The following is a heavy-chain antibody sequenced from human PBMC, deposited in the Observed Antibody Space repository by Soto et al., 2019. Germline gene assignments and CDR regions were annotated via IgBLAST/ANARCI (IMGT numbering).Heavy chain of an antibody. D-gene: IGHD6-13*01. V-gene: IGHV4-4*02. Sequence: QVQLQESGPGLVKPSGTLSLVCAVSGGSISSDTWCTWVRQPPGKGLEWIGEIHSDGNTNHNSSLESRVTISIDKSNNQFSLKMSSVTAADTAVYYCATRIRQQVWGQGTLVTVSS. CDR1: GGSISSDTW. CDR2: IHSDGNT. CDR3: ATRIRQQV. J-gene: IGHJ4*02.